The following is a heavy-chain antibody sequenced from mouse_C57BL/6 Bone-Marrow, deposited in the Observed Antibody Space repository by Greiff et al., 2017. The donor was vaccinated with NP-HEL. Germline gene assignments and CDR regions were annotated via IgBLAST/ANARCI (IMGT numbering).Heavy chain of an antibody. CDR1: GYAFSSSW. V-gene: IGHV1-82*01. CDR2: IYPGDGDT. CDR3: ARIGSFDV. Sequence: QVQLQQSGPELVKPGASVKISCKASGYAFSSSWMNWVKQRPGTGLEWIGRIYPGDGDTNYNGKFKGKATLTADKSSSTAYMQLISLTSEDSAVYFCARIGSFDVWGTGTTVTVSS. J-gene: IGHJ1*03.